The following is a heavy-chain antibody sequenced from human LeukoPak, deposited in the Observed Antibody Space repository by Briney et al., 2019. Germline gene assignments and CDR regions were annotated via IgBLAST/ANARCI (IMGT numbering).Heavy chain of an antibody. CDR1: GFTFSSYG. J-gene: IGHJ4*02. Sequence: GGSLRLSCAASGFTFSSYGMHWVRQAPGKGLEWVAVISYDGSNKYYADSVKGRFTISRDNSKNALYLQMNSLRAEDTAVYYCAKDPYWGQGTLVTVSS. CDR2: ISYDGSNK. CDR3: AKDPY. V-gene: IGHV3-30*18.